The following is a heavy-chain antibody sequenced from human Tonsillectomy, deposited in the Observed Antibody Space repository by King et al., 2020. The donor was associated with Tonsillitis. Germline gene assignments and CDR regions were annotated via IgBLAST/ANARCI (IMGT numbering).Heavy chain of an antibody. J-gene: IGHJ4*02. V-gene: IGHV4-34*01. D-gene: IGHD2-8*02. CDR1: GGSFSGYY. Sequence: QVQLQQWGAGLLKPSETLSLTCAVYGGSFSGYYWSWIRQPPGKGLEWIGEINHSGSTNYNPSLKSRVTISVDTSKNQFSLKLGSVTAADTAVYYCARQIRTVVFYFDYWGQGTLVTVSS. CDR3: ARQIRTVVFYFDY. CDR2: INHSGST.